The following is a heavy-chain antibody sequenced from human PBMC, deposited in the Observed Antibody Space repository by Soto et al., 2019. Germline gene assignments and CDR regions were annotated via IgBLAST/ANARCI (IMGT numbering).Heavy chain of an antibody. J-gene: IGHJ4*02. V-gene: IGHV3-53*01. CDR2: TSGGGSA. CDR1: GFTVSGYY. CDR3: ARATLVRGVKPIYFIDY. Sequence: PGGSLRLSCAASGFTVSGYYMNWVRQAPGKGLEWVSVTSGGGSAFYAGSVKGRFTISRDTSKNTLYLQMNGLTGEDTAMYYCARATLVRGVKPIYFIDYWGQGSRVTVSS. D-gene: IGHD3-10*01.